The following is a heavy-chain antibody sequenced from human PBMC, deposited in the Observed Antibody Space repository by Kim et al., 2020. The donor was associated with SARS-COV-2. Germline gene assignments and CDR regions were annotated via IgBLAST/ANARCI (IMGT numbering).Heavy chain of an antibody. CDR3: TTVFEY. V-gene: IGHV3-74*01. J-gene: IGHJ4*01. Sequence: NNDGTDNFYANSVRGGFNISRDNAKNTVYLQLNSLGAEDTAVYYCTTVFEYWGQGTLVIVSS. CDR2: NNDGTDN.